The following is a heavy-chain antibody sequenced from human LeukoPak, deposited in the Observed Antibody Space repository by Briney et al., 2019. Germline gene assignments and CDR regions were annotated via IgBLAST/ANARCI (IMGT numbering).Heavy chain of an antibody. CDR1: GGSINNYY. J-gene: IGHJ4*02. CDR2: IYHSGST. Sequence: SETLSLTCTVSGGSINNYYWSWVRQPPGKGLEWIGEIYHSGSTNYNPSLKSRVTISVDKSKNQFSLKLTSVTAADTAVYYCARIGNYYFDYWGQGTLVTVSS. D-gene: IGHD1-1*01. CDR3: ARIGNYYFDY. V-gene: IGHV4-4*02.